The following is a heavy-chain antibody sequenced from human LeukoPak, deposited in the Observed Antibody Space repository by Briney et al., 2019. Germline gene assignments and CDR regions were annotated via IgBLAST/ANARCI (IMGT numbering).Heavy chain of an antibody. D-gene: IGHD5-12*01. CDR2: ISSSGSTI. V-gene: IGHV3-48*03. CDR1: GFTFSSYE. CDR3: ARGDGGVATTSYYYYYYMDV. Sequence: SGGSLRLSCAASGFTFSSYEMNWVRQAPGKGLEWVSYISSSGSTIYYADSVKGRFTISRDNAKNSLYLQMNSLRAEDTAVYYCARGDGGVATTSYYYYYYMDVWGKGTTVTVSS. J-gene: IGHJ6*03.